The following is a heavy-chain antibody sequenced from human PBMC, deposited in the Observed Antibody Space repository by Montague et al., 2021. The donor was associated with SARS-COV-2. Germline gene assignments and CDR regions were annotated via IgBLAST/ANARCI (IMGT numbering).Heavy chain of an antibody. CDR1: GFIFDDYA. D-gene: IGHD1-26*01. Sequence: SLRLSCAASGFIFDDYAMHWVRQAPGKGLEWVSGITWKSGRIAYADSVKGRFTVSRDNAKNSLYLQMNSLRAEDTALYYCAKDARKWVLLPSYWYFDLWGRGTLVTVSS. CDR3: AKDARKWVLLPSYWYFDL. J-gene: IGHJ2*01. V-gene: IGHV3-9*01. CDR2: ITWKSGRI.